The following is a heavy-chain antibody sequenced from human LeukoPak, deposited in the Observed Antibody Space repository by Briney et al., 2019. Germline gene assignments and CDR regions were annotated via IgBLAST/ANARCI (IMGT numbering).Heavy chain of an antibody. Sequence: GGSLRLSCAASGFIFDNYAMNWVRQAPGKGLEWVPAISGSGGSTYYADSVKGRFTISRDNSKNTLYLQMNSLRAEDTAVYYCAKMGTIVATLFDYWGQGTLVTVSS. CDR3: AKMGTIVATLFDY. J-gene: IGHJ4*02. V-gene: IGHV3-23*01. CDR2: ISGSGGST. D-gene: IGHD5-12*01. CDR1: GFIFDNYA.